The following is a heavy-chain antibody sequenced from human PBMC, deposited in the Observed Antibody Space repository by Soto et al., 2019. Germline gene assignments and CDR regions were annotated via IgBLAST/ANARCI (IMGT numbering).Heavy chain of an antibody. D-gene: IGHD6-19*01. CDR3: ARGPTGWYGYDY. V-gene: IGHV3-74*01. CDR2: INSDATTK. CDR1: GFTFRSSW. J-gene: IGHJ4*02. Sequence: EVQLVESGGGLVQPGGSLRLSCVASGFTFRSSWMHWVRQAPGKGLVWVSRINSDATTKNYADYVQGRFTIARDNAENTLYLQMASLTAEDTAVYYCARGPTGWYGYDYWGQGTLVTVSS.